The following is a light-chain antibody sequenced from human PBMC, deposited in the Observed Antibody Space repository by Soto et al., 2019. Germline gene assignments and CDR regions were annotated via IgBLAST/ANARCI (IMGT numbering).Light chain of an antibody. J-gene: IGKJ1*01. CDR1: QSVSSN. CDR3: QQYTNWPTWT. Sequence: EIVMTQSPATLSVSPGERATLSCRASQSVSSNLAWYQQKPGQAPRLLIYGASTRATGIPARFSGSGSGTEFTLTISSLQSEDFAVYYCQQYTNWPTWTFGQGTKVELK. V-gene: IGKV3-15*01. CDR2: GAS.